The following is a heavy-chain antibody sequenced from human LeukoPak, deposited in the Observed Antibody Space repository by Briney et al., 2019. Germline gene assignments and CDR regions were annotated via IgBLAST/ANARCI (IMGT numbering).Heavy chain of an antibody. CDR2: IIPILGIA. CDR1: GGTFSSYA. D-gene: IGHD5-18*01. Sequence: SVKVSCKASGGTFSSYAISWVRQAPGQGLEWMGRIIPILGIANYAQKFQGRVTITADKSTSTAYMELSSLRSEDTAVYYCARARGYSYGFSDAFDIWGQGTMVTVSS. V-gene: IGHV1-69*04. J-gene: IGHJ3*02. CDR3: ARARGYSYGFSDAFDI.